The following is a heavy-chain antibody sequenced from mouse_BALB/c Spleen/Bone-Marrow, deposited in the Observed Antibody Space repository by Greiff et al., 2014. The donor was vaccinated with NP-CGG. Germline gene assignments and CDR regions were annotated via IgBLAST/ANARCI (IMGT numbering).Heavy chain of an antibody. J-gene: IGHJ2*01. V-gene: IGHV1-53*01. Sequence: VQLVESGAELVKPGASVKLSCKASGYTFTRYYMYWVKQRPGQGLEWIGGINPYNGGTHFNEKFKGKATLTVDKSSSTAYMQLNSLTSEDSAVYYCSLLGDYWGQGTTLTVSS. CDR1: GYTFTRYY. CDR2: INPYNGGT. CDR3: SLLGDY. D-gene: IGHD1-1*01.